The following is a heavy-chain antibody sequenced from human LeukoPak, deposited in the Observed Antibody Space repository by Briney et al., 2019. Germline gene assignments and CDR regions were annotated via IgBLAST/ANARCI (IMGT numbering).Heavy chain of an antibody. V-gene: IGHV3-21*01. CDR2: ISSSSSYI. CDR3: AREGVRIVATLDY. J-gene: IGHJ4*02. Sequence: GGSLRLSCAASGFTFSSYSMDWVRQAPGKGLEWVSSISSSSSYIYYADSVKGRFTISRDNAKNSLYLQTSSLRAEDTAVYYCAREGVRIVATLDYWGQGTLVTVSS. D-gene: IGHD5-12*01. CDR1: GFTFSSYS.